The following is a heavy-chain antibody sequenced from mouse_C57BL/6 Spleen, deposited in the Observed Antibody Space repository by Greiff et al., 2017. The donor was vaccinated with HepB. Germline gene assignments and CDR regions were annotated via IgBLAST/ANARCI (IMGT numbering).Heavy chain of an antibody. Sequence: DVKLQQSGPELVKPGASVKIPCKASGYTFTDYNMDWVKQSHGKSLEWIGDINPNNGGTIYNQKFKGKATLTVDKSSSTAYMELRSLTSEDTAVYYCARGGLTGTFFDYWGQGTTLTVSS. D-gene: IGHD4-1*01. V-gene: IGHV1-18*01. J-gene: IGHJ2*01. CDR2: INPNNGGT. CDR3: ARGGLTGTFFDY. CDR1: GYTFTDYN.